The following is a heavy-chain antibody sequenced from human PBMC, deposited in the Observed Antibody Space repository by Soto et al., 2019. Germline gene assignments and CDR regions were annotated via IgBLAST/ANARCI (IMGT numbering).Heavy chain of an antibody. D-gene: IGHD3-3*01. CDR1: GGSISSSSYY. CDR2: IYYSGST. V-gene: IGHV4-39*01. CDR3: ARLGQTEYYDFWSGYYPASPY. J-gene: IGHJ4*02. Sequence: PSETLSLTCTVSGGSISSSSYYWGWIRQPPGKGLEWIGSIYYSGSTYYNPSLKSRVTISVDTSKNQFSLKLSSVTAADTAVYYCARLGQTEYYDFWSGYYPASPYWGQGTLVTVSS.